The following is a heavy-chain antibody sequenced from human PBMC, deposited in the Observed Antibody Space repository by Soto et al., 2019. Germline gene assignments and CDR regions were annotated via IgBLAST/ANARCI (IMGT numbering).Heavy chain of an antibody. V-gene: IGHV4-30-2*01. Sequence: QLQLQESGSGLVKPSQTLSLTCAVSGGSISSGGYSWSWIRQPPGKGLEWIGYIYHSGSTYYNPSRQSRLTISVDRAKNQVSLNLSSVTAADTAVYYCARALLGSYDLWGRGTLVTVSS. D-gene: IGHD2-21*01. CDR1: GGSISSGGYS. J-gene: IGHJ2*01. CDR2: IYHSGST. CDR3: ARALLGSYDL.